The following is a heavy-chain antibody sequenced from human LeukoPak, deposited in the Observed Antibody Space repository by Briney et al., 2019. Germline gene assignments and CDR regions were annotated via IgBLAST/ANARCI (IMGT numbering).Heavy chain of an antibody. CDR3: ARDETYYYDSSGYYYYYYMDV. D-gene: IGHD3-22*01. J-gene: IGHJ6*03. CDR1: GFTFSDSY. V-gene: IGHV3-11*04. CDR2: ISRDSSTI. Sequence: PGGSLRLSCAASGFTFSDSYMGWIRQAPGKGLEWISYISRDSSTIYDADSVRGRFTISRDNAKNSVFLQMDSLRAEDTAVYYCARDETYYYDSSGYYYYYYMDVWGKGTTVTVSS.